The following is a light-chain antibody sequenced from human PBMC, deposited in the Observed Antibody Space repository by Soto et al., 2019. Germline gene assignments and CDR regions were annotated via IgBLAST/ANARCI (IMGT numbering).Light chain of an antibody. V-gene: IGKV1-5*01. Sequence: DIQMTQSPSTLPASVGDRVTITCRASQSISYWLAWYQQKPGKAPKVLIYDASSLESGVPSRFSGSGSGTEFTLTINSLQPDDLATYYCQQYNTYWTFGQGTKVDIK. CDR2: DAS. J-gene: IGKJ1*01. CDR3: QQYNTYWT. CDR1: QSISYW.